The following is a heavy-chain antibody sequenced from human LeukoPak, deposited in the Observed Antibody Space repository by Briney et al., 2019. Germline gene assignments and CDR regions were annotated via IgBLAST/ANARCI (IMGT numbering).Heavy chain of an antibody. V-gene: IGHV3-21*01. D-gene: IGHD1-7*01. CDR1: GFTLSSYS. Sequence: GGSLRLSCAASGFTLSSYSMNWVRQAPGKGLEWVSSINRSGSHTFYADSVQGRFTISRDNAKNSLHLHINSLRVEDTAVYYCARERNNWNYEGFDYWGQGTLVTVSS. J-gene: IGHJ4*02. CDR2: INRSGSHT. CDR3: ARERNNWNYEGFDY.